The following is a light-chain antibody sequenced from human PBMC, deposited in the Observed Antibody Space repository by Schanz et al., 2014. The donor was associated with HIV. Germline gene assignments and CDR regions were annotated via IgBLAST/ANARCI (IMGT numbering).Light chain of an antibody. CDR2: EMH. CDR1: SSDIGGY. J-gene: IGLJ1*01. Sequence: QSALTQPPSASGSPGQSVTISCTGTSSDIGGYVSWYQHHPGKAPKLLISEMHRRPSGVSSRFSGSKSGNTASLTISGLQADDESDYYCCSYAFTITSLYVFGTGTK. V-gene: IGLV2-23*02. CDR3: CSYAFTITSLYV.